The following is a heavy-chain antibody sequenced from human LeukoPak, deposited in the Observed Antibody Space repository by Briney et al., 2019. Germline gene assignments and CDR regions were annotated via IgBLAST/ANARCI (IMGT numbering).Heavy chain of an antibody. V-gene: IGHV4-30-2*01. CDR1: GGSISSGGYS. CDR3: ASISGYYFVMDV. Sequence: SQTRSLTCSVSGGSISSGGYSWSWIRQPPGKGLEWIGYIFHTGSTHYNPSLRSRATISADKSKNQFSLRLSSVTAADTAVYYCASISGYYFVMDVWGQGTTVTVSS. CDR2: IFHTGST. D-gene: IGHD6-25*01. J-gene: IGHJ6*02.